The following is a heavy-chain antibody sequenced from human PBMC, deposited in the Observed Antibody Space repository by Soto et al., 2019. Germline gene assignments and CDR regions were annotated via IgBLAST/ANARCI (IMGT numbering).Heavy chain of an antibody. CDR2: IDHRGST. Sequence: QVQLQQWGAGLLKPSETLSLTCAVYGGSFRGYYWSWIRQPPGKGLEWIGEIDHRGSTNYNPSLKCRVTISVDTSKNQFSLKLSSVTAADTAVYYCARDKTEVTTFVYYYYGMDVWGQGTTVTVSS. CDR1: GGSFRGYY. CDR3: ARDKTEVTTFVYYYYGMDV. J-gene: IGHJ6*02. V-gene: IGHV4-34*01. D-gene: IGHD3-16*01.